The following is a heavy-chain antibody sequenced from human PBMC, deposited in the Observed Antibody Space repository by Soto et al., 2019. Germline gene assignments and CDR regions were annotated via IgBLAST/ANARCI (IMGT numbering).Heavy chain of an antibody. Sequence: QVQLQESGPGRVKPSETLSLTCTVSGGSISSYYWSWIRQPPGKGLEWIGYIYYSGSTNYNPSLTGRVTISVDTSKTQFSLKLSSVTAADAAVYYCAMRYSSSFDYWGQGTLVTVAS. V-gene: IGHV4-59*08. D-gene: IGHD6-13*01. CDR2: IYYSGST. CDR1: GGSISSYY. CDR3: AMRYSSSFDY. J-gene: IGHJ4*02.